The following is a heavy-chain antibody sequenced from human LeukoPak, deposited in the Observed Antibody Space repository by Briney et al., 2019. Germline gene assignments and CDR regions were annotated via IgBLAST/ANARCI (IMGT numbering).Heavy chain of an antibody. V-gene: IGHV4-59*12. CDR2: IYYSGST. D-gene: IGHD6-6*01. CDR3: ARWRAVTPKAARFDI. Sequence: SETLSLTCTVSGGSISSYYWSWIRQPPGKGLEWIGYIYYSGSTNYNPSLKSRVTISVDTSKNQFSLKLSSVTAADTAVYYCARWRAVTPKAARFDIWGQGTMVTVSS. J-gene: IGHJ3*02. CDR1: GGSISSYY.